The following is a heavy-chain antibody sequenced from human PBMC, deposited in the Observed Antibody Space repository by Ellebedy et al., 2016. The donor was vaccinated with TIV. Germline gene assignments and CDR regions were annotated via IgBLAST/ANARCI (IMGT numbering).Heavy chain of an antibody. J-gene: IGHJ3*02. V-gene: IGHV3-30*02. CDR2: IPYDGSNK. CDR3: ARERIVNAFDI. Sequence: GESLKISCAASGFTFSSYGMHWVRQAPGKGLEWVAFIPYDGSNKYYADSVKGRFTISRDNSKNTLYLQMNSLRAEDTAVYYCARERIVNAFDIWGQGTMVTVSS. CDR1: GFTFSSYG. D-gene: IGHD2-15*01.